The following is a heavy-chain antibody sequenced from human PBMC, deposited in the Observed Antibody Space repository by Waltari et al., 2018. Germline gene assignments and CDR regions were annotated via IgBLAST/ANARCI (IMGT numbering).Heavy chain of an antibody. CDR3: ARGLVATFDY. CDR1: GFTFSSYA. J-gene: IGHJ4*02. V-gene: IGHV3-30-3*01. D-gene: IGHD5-12*01. CDR2: ISYDGSNK. Sequence: QVQLVESGGGVVQPGRSLRLSCAASGFTFSSYAMHWVRQAPGKGLEWVAVISYDGSNKYYADSVKGRFTISRDNSKNTLYLQMNSLRAEDTAVYYCARGLVATFDYWGQGTLVTVSS.